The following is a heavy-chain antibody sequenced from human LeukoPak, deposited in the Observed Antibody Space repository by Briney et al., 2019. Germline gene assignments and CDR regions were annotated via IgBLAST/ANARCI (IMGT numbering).Heavy chain of an antibody. V-gene: IGHV1-2*02. J-gene: IGHJ4*02. CDR3: ASDTAMAIRFDY. CDR1: GYTFTGYY. Sequence: APVKVSCKASGYTFTGYYMHWVRQAPGQGLEWMGWINPNSGGTNYAQKFQGRVTMTRDTSISTAYMELSRLRSDDTAVYYCASDTAMAIRFDYWGQGTLVTVSS. D-gene: IGHD5-18*01. CDR2: INPNSGGT.